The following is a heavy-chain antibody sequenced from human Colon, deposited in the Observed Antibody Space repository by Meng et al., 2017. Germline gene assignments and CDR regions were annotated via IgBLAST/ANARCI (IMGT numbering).Heavy chain of an antibody. CDR2: IYSSGST. J-gene: IGHJ4*02. V-gene: IGHV4-61*01. Sequence: QGQLQESGPGLGRPAETFTLTCNVSGVAVKSGIYYWNWIRQPPGKTLEWIGYIYSSGSTTYNPSLKSRVTISLDTPKNQFSLKLTSVTAADTAVYYCAREGPIAVAGYDYWGQGTLVTVSS. CDR1: GVAVKSGIYY. D-gene: IGHD6-19*01. CDR3: AREGPIAVAGYDY.